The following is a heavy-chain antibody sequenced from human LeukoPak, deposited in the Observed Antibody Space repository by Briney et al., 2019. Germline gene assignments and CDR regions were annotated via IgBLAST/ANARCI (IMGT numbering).Heavy chain of an antibody. J-gene: IGHJ4*02. D-gene: IGHD3-22*01. Sequence: GASVKVSCKASGYTFTSYYMHWVRQAPGQGLEWMGIINPSGGSTSYAQKLQGRVTMTRDMSTSTVYMELRSLRSEDTAVYYCARDETTYYYDSSGYSFDYWGQGTLVTVSS. CDR3: ARDETTYYYDSSGYSFDY. V-gene: IGHV1-46*01. CDR1: GYTFTSYY. CDR2: INPSGGST.